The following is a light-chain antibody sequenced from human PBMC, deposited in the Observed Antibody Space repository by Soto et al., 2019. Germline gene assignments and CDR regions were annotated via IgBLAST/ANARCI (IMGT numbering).Light chain of an antibody. CDR1: SSDVGGYNY. CDR3: SSYTTSNTRQIV. V-gene: IGLV2-14*03. Sequence: QPASVSGSPGQSNNHSCTGNSSDVGGYNYVSWYQHHPGKAPKLMIFDVSNRPSGVSNRFSGSKSGNTASLTISGLQPEDEADYYCSSYTTSNTRQIVFGTGTKVT. CDR2: DVS. J-gene: IGLJ1*01.